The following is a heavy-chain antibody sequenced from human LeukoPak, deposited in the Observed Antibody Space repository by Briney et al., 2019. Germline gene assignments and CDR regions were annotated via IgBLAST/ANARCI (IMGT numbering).Heavy chain of an antibody. J-gene: IGHJ4*02. Sequence: PSETLSLTCTVSGGSISSSSYYWGWIRQPPGKGLEWIGSIYYSGSTYYNPSLKSRVTISVDTSKNQFSLKLSSVTAADTAVYYCERAGDGYNNHIDYWGQGTLVTVSS. D-gene: IGHD5-24*01. V-gene: IGHV4-39*01. CDR1: GGSISSSSYY. CDR2: IYYSGST. CDR3: ERAGDGYNNHIDY.